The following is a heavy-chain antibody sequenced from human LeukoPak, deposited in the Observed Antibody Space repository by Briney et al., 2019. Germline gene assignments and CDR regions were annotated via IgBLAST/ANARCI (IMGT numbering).Heavy chain of an antibody. CDR3: ARDTAYYDYVWGSYRYTATFDY. CDR2: IYYSGST. D-gene: IGHD3-16*02. CDR1: GGSVSSGSYY. J-gene: IGHJ4*02. Sequence: SETLSLTCTVSGGSVSSGSYYWSWIRQPPGKGLEWIGYIYYSGSTNYNPSLKSRVTISVDTPKNQFSLKLSSVTAADTAVYYCARDTAYYDYVWGSYRYTATFDYWGQGTLVTVSS. V-gene: IGHV4-61*01.